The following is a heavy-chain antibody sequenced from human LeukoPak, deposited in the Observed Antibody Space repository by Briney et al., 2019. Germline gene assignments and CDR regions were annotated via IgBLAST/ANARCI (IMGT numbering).Heavy chain of an antibody. V-gene: IGHV5-51*01. D-gene: IGHD3-22*01. J-gene: IGHJ4*02. CDR2: IYPGDSDT. Sequence: GGSLKISCKGSGSRFTSYWIGGVRQMPGKGLEWMGMIYPGDSDTRYSPSFQGQVTISADKSISTAYLQWSSLKASDTAMYYCARPYDSSGYYASGIDYWGQGTLVTVSS. CDR1: GSRFTSYW. CDR3: ARPYDSSGYYASGIDY.